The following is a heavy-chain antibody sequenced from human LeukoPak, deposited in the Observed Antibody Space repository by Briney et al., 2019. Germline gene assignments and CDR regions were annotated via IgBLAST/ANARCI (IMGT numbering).Heavy chain of an antibody. J-gene: IGHJ4*02. CDR3: ARPITSGWTFPFDY. CDR1: GFSFSDYS. CDR2: ISSGTNTI. V-gene: IGHV3-48*02. D-gene: IGHD6-19*01. Sequence: GGSLRLSCAASGFSFSDYSMNWVRQAPGKGLEGVAYISSGTNTIYYADSVKGRFIISRDNAKNSLYLQMSSLRDEDTAVYYCARPITSGWTFPFDYWGQGIVVTVSS.